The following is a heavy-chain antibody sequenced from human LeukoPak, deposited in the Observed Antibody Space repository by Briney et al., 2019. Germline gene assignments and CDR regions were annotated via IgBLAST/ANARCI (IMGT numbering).Heavy chain of an antibody. Sequence: GGSLRLSCAASGFTFSNYAMNWVRQAPGKGLEWVSYISSSSSTIYHADSVKGRFTISRDNAKNSLYLQMNSLRDEDTAVYYCARARASGRSGFDYWGQGTLVTVSS. CDR2: ISSSSSTI. V-gene: IGHV3-48*02. J-gene: IGHJ4*02. CDR1: GFTFSNYA. CDR3: ARARASGRSGFDY. D-gene: IGHD2-15*01.